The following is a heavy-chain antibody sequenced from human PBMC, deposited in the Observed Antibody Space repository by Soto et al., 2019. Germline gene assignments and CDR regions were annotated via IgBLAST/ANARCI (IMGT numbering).Heavy chain of an antibody. J-gene: IGHJ4*02. CDR3: ECATSIAGAGKES. CDR2: ISFYNGNT. Sequence: QVQLVQSGGEVRKPGASVKVSCKASGDTITNYGISWVRQAPGQGREWVGWISFYNGNTKYAQNLQGRVTFTTYTSTSTAYMELRSLRSDDTAVYDCECATSIAGAGKESWGQGTLVTVSS. CDR1: GDTITNYG. V-gene: IGHV1-18*01. D-gene: IGHD6-19*01.